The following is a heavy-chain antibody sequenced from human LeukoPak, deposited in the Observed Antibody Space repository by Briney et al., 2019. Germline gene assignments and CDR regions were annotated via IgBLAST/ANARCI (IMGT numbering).Heavy chain of an antibody. Sequence: SETLSLTCTVSGGSISSYYWSWIRQPPGKGLEWIGYNYYSGSTNYNPSLKSRVTISVDTSKNQFSLKLSSVTAADTAVYYCARVPPSSGWYGYYFDYWGQGTLVTVSS. D-gene: IGHD6-19*01. J-gene: IGHJ4*02. V-gene: IGHV4-59*01. CDR2: NYYSGST. CDR3: ARVPPSSGWYGYYFDY. CDR1: GGSISSYY.